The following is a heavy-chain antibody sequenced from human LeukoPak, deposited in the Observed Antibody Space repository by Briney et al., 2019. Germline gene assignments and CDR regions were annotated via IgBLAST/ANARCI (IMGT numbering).Heavy chain of an antibody. D-gene: IGHD2-2*01. CDR2: ISGSGDGT. V-gene: IGHV3-23*01. Sequence: PGGSLRLSCAASGFIFSNYEMNWVRQAPGRGLEWVSAISGSGDGTYYTDSVKGRFTISRANSKNSLYLQMNSLRAEDTAVYYCAKGDTGWAIVPAAIAYWGQGTLVTVSS. J-gene: IGHJ4*02. CDR1: GFIFSNYE. CDR3: AKGDTGWAIVPAAIAY.